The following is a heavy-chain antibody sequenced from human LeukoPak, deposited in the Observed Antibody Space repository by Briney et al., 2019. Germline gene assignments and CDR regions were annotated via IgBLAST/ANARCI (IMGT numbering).Heavy chain of an antibody. J-gene: IGHJ4*02. V-gene: IGHV3-11*04. CDR2: ISSSGSTI. D-gene: IGHD6-19*01. Sequence: PGGSLRLSCAASGFTFSDYYMSWIRQAPGKGLEWVSYISSSGSTIYYADSVKGRFTISRDNAKNSLYLQMNSLRAEDTAVYYCAKNGYSSGWYAQVDYYFDYWGQGTLVTVSS. CDR1: GFTFSDYY. CDR3: AKNGYSSGWYAQVDYYFDY.